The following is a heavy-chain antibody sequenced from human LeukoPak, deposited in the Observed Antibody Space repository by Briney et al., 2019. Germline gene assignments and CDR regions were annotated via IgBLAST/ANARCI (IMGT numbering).Heavy chain of an antibody. V-gene: IGHV1-18*01. J-gene: IGHJ4*02. CDR2: INANNGDT. Sequence: GASVKVSCKASGYTFTNYGITWVRQATGQWLEWMGWINANNGDTNYAQNLQGRVTMTRDTSTSTAYMEVRSLRSDDTAVYYCARGPIAAAGDYWGQGTLVTVSS. D-gene: IGHD6-13*01. CDR1: GYTFTNYG. CDR3: ARGPIAAAGDY.